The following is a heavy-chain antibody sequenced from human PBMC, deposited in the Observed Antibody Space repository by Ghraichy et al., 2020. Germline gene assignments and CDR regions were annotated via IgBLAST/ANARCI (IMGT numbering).Heavy chain of an antibody. Sequence: SETLSLTCTVSGDSISSRSYYWAWVRQPPGKGLEWIATIYYSGSTYYNPSLKSRVTISVDTSKNQFSLKLSSVTAADTAVYYSARYVVGTANKGMDYWGQVTLFTFSS. CDR2: IYYSGST. J-gene: IGHJ4*02. D-gene: IGHD1-26*01. CDR3: ARYVVGTANKGMDY. CDR1: GDSISSRSYY. V-gene: IGHV4-39*01.